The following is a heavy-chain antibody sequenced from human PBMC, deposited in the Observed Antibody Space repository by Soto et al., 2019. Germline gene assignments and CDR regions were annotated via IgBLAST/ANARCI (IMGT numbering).Heavy chain of an antibody. CDR1: GGSIRSYY. CDR3: ARISSVDPYGYVNGGLDV. Sequence: PSETLSLTCSVSGGSIRSYYWSWIRQSPEKGLEWIGYFYHSGNSNCNPSLKSRVTISVDTSKNQLSLSLRSVTAADTAVYFCARISSVDPYGYVNGGLDVWGQGTTVTVSS. J-gene: IGHJ6*02. V-gene: IGHV4-59*01. D-gene: IGHD5-18*01. CDR2: FYHSGNS.